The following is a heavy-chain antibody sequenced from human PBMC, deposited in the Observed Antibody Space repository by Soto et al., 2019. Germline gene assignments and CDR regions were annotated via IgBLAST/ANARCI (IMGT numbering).Heavy chain of an antibody. CDR1: GFTFSING. J-gene: IGHJ5*02. D-gene: IGHD6-13*01. Sequence: QVQLVESGGGVVQPGRSLRLSCAASGFTFSINGMHWVRQAPGKGLEWVAVISYDGMSKYYGDSVKGRFTISRDNSKNTRYLQINSLRDEDTAVYYCTKGGYSSTWFNPGDAGGQGTLVTVSS. CDR2: ISYDGMSK. V-gene: IGHV3-30*18. CDR3: TKGGYSSTWFNPGDA.